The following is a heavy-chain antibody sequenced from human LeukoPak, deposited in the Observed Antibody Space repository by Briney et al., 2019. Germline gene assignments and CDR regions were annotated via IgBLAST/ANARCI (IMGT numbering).Heavy chain of an antibody. J-gene: IGHJ3*02. CDR2: IYHSGST. V-gene: IGHV4-4*02. Sequence: SETLSLTCAVSGGSISSSNWWSGVRQPPGKGLEWFGVIYHSGSTNYNPSFKSRGTISVKKSKNQFSLKLSSVTAADTAVYYWARSRGYNSFFGIWGQGTMVTVSS. D-gene: IGHD5-24*01. CDR3: ARSRGYNSFFGI. CDR1: GGSISSSNW.